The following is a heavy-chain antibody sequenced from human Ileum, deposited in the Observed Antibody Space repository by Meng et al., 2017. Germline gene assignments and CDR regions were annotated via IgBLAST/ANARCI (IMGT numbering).Heavy chain of an antibody. CDR2: IKHSGVT. CDR3: ALLLVVDSSTLDDY. V-gene: IGHV4-34*01. D-gene: IGHD2-15*01. CDR1: GGSFSDYY. J-gene: IGHJ4*02. Sequence: GQLNQWGAGMLKPSATLSLPCCVYGGSFSDYYWSWIRQAPGKGLEWIGEIKHSGVTKYNPSLKSRVSISVNSSKNQLSLKVTSVTAADTAVYYCALLLVVDSSTLDDYWGQGTLVTVSS.